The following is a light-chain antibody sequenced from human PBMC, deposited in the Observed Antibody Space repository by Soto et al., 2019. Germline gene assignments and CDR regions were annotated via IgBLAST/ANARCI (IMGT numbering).Light chain of an antibody. V-gene: IGKV1-5*01. Sequence: DIQMTQSPSTLSASVGDRVSITCRASQTISSWLAWYQQKPGKAPKLLISDASSLESGVPARFSGSRSGTEFTLTISSLQADDCATYYCQQYNSYSSDTFGQGTKMEIK. CDR2: DAS. J-gene: IGKJ2*01. CDR3: QQYNSYSSDT. CDR1: QTISSW.